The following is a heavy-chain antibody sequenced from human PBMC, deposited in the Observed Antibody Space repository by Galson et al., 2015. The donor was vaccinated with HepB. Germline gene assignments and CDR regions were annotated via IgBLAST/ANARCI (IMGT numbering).Heavy chain of an antibody. Sequence: SLRLSCAASAFTVTNAWMSWVRQAPGKGLEWVGRIKSITDGGTADYDAPVRGRFTISRDDSKNTLYLQMNSLKTEDTAVYYCTTSRYYDSSGYWAQPVWGQGTTVTVSS. D-gene: IGHD3-22*01. V-gene: IGHV3-15*01. J-gene: IGHJ6*02. CDR2: IKSITDGGTA. CDR3: TTSRYYDSSGYWAQPV. CDR1: AFTVTNAW.